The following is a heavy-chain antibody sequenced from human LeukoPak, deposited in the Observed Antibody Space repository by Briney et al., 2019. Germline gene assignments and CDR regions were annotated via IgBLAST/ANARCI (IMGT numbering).Heavy chain of an antibody. CDR3: VRDCCSWDAFDI. V-gene: IGHV3-74*01. Sequence: GGSLRLSCEAAGFTLTPYWMHWVRQAPGKGPVWVARINSDGRDTGYADSVKGRLTISRDNAKNTVYLQMNSLRAEDTAVYYCVRDCCSWDAFDIWGQGTMVTVSS. J-gene: IGHJ3*02. CDR1: GFTLTPYW. CDR2: INSDGRDT. D-gene: IGHD2-21*01.